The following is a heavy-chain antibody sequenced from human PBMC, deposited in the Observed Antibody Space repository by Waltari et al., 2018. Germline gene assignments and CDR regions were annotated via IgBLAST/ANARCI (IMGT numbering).Heavy chain of an antibody. D-gene: IGHD1-7*01. V-gene: IGHV1-69-2*01. CDR3: ATGGLELPHFFDY. J-gene: IGHJ4*02. Sequence: EVQLVQSGAEVKKPGATVKISCKASGYTFTDYYMHWVQQAPGKGLEWMGRVDPEEGETIYAEKVQGRVTITADTSTDTAYMELSSLRSEDTAVYYCATGGLELPHFFDYWGQGTLVTVSS. CDR2: VDPEEGET. CDR1: GYTFTDYY.